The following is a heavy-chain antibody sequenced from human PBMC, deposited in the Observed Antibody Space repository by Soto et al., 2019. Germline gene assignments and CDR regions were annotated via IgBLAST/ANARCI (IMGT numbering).Heavy chain of an antibody. D-gene: IGHD2-21*01. CDR2: IDLSDSYT. CDR1: GYSFTSYW. CDR3: AKLGDAYCGGECYHRWLDP. Sequence: GESLKISCKGSGYSFTSYWISWVRQMPGKGLEWMGRIDLSDSYTNYSPSFQGHVTISADKSISTAYLQWSSLKASDTAMYYCAKLGDAYCGGECYHRWLDPWGQGTLVTVSS. V-gene: IGHV5-10-1*01. J-gene: IGHJ5*02.